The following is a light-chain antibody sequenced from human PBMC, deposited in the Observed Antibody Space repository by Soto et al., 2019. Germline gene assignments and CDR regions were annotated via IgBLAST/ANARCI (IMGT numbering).Light chain of an antibody. CDR1: QSVNTN. CDR2: GAS. J-gene: IGKJ1*01. V-gene: IGKV3-15*01. CDR3: QQYNDWPRT. Sequence: EIVMTQSPATLSVSPGERATLSCRASQSVNTNLAWYQQKPGQAPRLLIYGASTRVTGIPARFSGSGSGTEFTLTFSSLQSEDFAFYYCQQYNDWPRTFGQGTTVEVK.